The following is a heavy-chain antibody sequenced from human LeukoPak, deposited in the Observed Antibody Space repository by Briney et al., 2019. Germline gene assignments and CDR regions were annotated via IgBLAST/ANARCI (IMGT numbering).Heavy chain of an antibody. V-gene: IGHV3-74*01. J-gene: IGHJ4*02. D-gene: IGHD4-4*01. CDR1: GFPFSSYS. CDR2: INSDGSST. Sequence: GGSLRLSCAASGFPFSSYSVSWVRQAPGKGLVWVSRINSDGSSTSYADSVKGRFTISRDNAKNMLYLQMNSLRAEDTAVYYCARGPRWLQSFDYWGQGTLVTVSS. CDR3: ARGPRWLQSFDY.